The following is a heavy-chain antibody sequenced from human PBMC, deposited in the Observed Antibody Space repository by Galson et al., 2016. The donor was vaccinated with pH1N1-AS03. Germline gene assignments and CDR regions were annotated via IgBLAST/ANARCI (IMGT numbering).Heavy chain of an antibody. D-gene: IGHD1-14*01. J-gene: IGHJ3*02. Sequence: SVKVSCKASGYTFTRNSVHWLRQAPGQRLEWLGWISTDYGKTAYSQKFQGRVTITKDTSASTAYMELISLQSDDTAVYYCARSDSFDIWGQGTMVTVSS. CDR3: ARSDSFDI. CDR1: GYTFTRNS. V-gene: IGHV1-3*04. CDR2: ISTDYGKT.